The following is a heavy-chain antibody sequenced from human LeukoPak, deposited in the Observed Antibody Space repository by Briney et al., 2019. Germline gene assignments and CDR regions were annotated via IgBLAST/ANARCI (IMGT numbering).Heavy chain of an antibody. J-gene: IGHJ6*03. Sequence: PGGSLRLSCAASGFTFTDYSMTWVRQALGKGLEWVSSISTVSTYKFYSDSVKGRFTISRENAKNILYLQMSSLSAEDTAVYYCARDGSGFYLYYYMDVWGRGTPVAVSS. CDR1: GFTFTDYS. V-gene: IGHV3-21*01. CDR2: ISTVSTYK. D-gene: IGHD3-3*01. CDR3: ARDGSGFYLYYYMDV.